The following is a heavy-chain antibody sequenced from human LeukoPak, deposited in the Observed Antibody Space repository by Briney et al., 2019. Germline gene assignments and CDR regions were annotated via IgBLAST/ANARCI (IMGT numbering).Heavy chain of an antibody. V-gene: IGHV3-7*03. CDR1: GFIFSNYW. CDR2: IRGDGYEK. Sequence: PGGSLRLSCAASGFIFSNYWMTWVRQAPGKGLEWVANIRGDGYEKHFADSVKGRFTISRDNSKNTLYLQMNSLRAEDTAVYYCAKLPDYGDYWGQGTLVTVSS. J-gene: IGHJ4*02. CDR3: AKLPDYGDY. D-gene: IGHD1-7*01.